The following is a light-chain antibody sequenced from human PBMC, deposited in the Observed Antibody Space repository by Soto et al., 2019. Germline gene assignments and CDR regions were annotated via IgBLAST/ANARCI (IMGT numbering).Light chain of an antibody. CDR3: MCYAGGNNWV. CDR2: DVT. CDR1: SSDVGTHGY. V-gene: IGLV2-8*01. J-gene: IGLJ3*02. Sequence: QSVLTQPPSASGSPGQSVTISCTGTSSDVGTHGYVSWYQQHAGQAPKLMIYDVTKRPSGVPDRFSGSKSANTASLTVSGLQAEDEADYYCMCYAGGNNWVFGGGTKLPVL.